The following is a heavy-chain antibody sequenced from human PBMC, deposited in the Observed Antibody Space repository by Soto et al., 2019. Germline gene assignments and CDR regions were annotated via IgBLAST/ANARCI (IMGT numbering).Heavy chain of an antibody. J-gene: IGHJ4*02. CDR2: IYYTGST. D-gene: IGHD2-8*01. CDR3: ARHPTIAELMVYATHYFDH. Sequence: SETLSLTCTVSGGSIGSTTYYWGWIRQPPGKGLEWIGSIYYTGSTHYNPALKSRVTISVDTSKNQFSLKLSSVTAADTAVYYCARHPTIAELMVYATHYFDHWGQGTLVTVSS. V-gene: IGHV4-39*01. CDR1: GGSIGSTTYY.